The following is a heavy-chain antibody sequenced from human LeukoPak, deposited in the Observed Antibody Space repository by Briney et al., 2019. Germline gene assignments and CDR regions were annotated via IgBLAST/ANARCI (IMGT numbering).Heavy chain of an antibody. CDR3: AKEQVDRGYSNYDFDY. Sequence: GRSLRLSCAASGFTSSSYGMHWVRQAPGKGLEWVAVISYDGSNKYYADSVKGRFTISRDNSKNTLYLQMNSLRAEDTAVYYCAKEQVDRGYSNYDFDYWGQGTLVTVSS. D-gene: IGHD4-11*01. CDR2: ISYDGSNK. CDR1: GFTSSSYG. V-gene: IGHV3-30*18. J-gene: IGHJ4*02.